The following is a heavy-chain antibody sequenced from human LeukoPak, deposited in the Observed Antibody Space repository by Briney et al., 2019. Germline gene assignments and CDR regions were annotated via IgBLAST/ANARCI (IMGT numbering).Heavy chain of an antibody. CDR2: VSYSGSP. Sequence: PSETLSLTCTVSGDSISSSRYYWGWIRQPPGKGLEWIGSVSYSGSPYYNPSLKSRVTTSVDTSKNQFSLRLSSVTAADTAVYYCASLPAAVRSYWGQGTLVTVSS. CDR1: GDSISSSRYY. J-gene: IGHJ4*02. V-gene: IGHV4-39*01. CDR3: ASLPAAVRSY.